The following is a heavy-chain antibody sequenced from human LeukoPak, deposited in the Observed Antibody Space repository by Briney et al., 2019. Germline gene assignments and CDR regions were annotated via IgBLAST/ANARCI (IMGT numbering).Heavy chain of an antibody. CDR1: GFTFSSYS. V-gene: IGHV3-48*04. J-gene: IGHJ6*03. CDR3: AKVYCTSASCHFPYYYYYMDV. D-gene: IGHD2-2*01. Sequence: GGSLRLSCAASGFTFSSYSMNWVRQAPGKGLEWVSYISSSSSTIYYADSVKGRFTISRDNAKNSLYLQMNSLRAEDTAVYYCAKVYCTSASCHFPYYYYYMDVWGKGTTVTVSS. CDR2: ISSSSSTI.